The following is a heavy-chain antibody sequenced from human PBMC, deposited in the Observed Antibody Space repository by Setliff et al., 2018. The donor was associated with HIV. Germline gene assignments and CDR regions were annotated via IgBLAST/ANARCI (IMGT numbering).Heavy chain of an antibody. V-gene: IGHV3-21*01. CDR1: GFTFSSYS. D-gene: IGHD2-2*01. CDR3: ARARYCSSTSCPWDAFDI. Sequence: GGSLRLSCAASGFTFSSYSMNWVRQAPGKGLEWVSSISSSSNYIYYADSVKGRFTISRDNAKNSLYLQMSSLRAEDTAVYYCARARYCSSTSCPWDAFDIWGQGTMVTVSS. CDR2: ISSSSNYI. J-gene: IGHJ3*02.